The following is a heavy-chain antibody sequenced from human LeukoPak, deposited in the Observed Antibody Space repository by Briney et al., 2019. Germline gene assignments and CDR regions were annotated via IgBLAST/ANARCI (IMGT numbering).Heavy chain of an antibody. D-gene: IGHD5-24*01. CDR3: ARADRRDGYTKRGYYFDY. J-gene: IGHJ4*02. CDR2: IYYSGST. CDR1: GGPISSYY. Sequence: PSETLSLTCTVSGGPISSYYWSWIRQPPGKGLEWIGYIYYSGSTNYNPSLKSRVTISVDTSKNQFSLKLSSVTAADTAVYYCARADRRDGYTKRGYYFDYWGQGTLVTVSS. V-gene: IGHV4-59*01.